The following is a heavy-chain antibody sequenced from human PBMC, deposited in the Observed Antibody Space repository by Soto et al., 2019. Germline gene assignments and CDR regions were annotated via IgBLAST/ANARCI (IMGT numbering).Heavy chain of an antibody. J-gene: IGHJ6*02. CDR2: IIPIFGTA. D-gene: IGHD5-12*01. CDR3: VRGYSGYGTTRGDYGMDV. CDR1: GGTFSSYA. Sequence: ASVKVSCKASGGTFSSYAISWVRQAPGQGLEWMGGIIPIFGTANYAQKFQGRVTITADESTSTAYMELSSLRSEDTAVYYCVRGYSGYGTTRGDYGMDVWGQGTTVTVSS. V-gene: IGHV1-69*13.